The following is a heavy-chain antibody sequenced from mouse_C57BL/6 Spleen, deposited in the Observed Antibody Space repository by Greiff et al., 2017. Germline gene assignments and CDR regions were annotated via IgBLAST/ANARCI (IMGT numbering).Heavy chain of an antibody. Sequence: VQLQESGAELVRPGASVTLSCKASGYTFTDYEMHWVKQTPVHGLEWIGAIDPETGGTAYNQKFKGKAILTADKSSSTAYMELRSLTSEDSAVYFCTRAGYYCSSPAWFAYWGQGTLVTVSA. V-gene: IGHV1-15*01. CDR1: GYTFTDYE. CDR3: TRAGYYCSSPAWFAY. J-gene: IGHJ3*01. D-gene: IGHD1-1*01. CDR2: IDPETGGT.